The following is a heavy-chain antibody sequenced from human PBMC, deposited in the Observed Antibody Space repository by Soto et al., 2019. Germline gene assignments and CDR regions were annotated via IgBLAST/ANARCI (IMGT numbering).Heavy chain of an antibody. Sequence: PSETLSLTCTVSGGSISSSSYYWGWIRQPPGKGLEWIGSIYYSGSTYYNPSLKSRVTISVDTPKNQFSLKLSSVTAADTAAYYCATLPLSPGGNTYYYYMDVWGKGTTVTVSS. CDR1: GGSISSSSYY. CDR2: IYYSGST. CDR3: ATLPLSPGGNTYYYYMDV. V-gene: IGHV4-39*01. D-gene: IGHD2-15*01. J-gene: IGHJ6*03.